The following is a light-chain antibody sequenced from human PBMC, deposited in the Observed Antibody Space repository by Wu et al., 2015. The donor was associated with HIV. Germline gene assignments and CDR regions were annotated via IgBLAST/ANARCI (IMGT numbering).Light chain of an antibody. V-gene: IGKV3-11*01. Sequence: EIVLTQSPGTLSLSPGERAILSCRASQSVSAYLAWYQQLPGQAPRLLIYDASKRATGVPDRFSGSGSGTDFTLTISSLEPEDFAVYFCQQHTSWAPPLTFGGGTKVEIK. CDR1: QSVSAY. CDR3: QQHTSWAPPLT. CDR2: DAS. J-gene: IGKJ4*01.